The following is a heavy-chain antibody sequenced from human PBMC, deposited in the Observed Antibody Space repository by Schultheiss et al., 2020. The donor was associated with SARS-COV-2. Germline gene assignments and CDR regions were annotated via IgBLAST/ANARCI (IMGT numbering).Heavy chain of an antibody. J-gene: IGHJ2*01. CDR1: GFTFSSYE. CDR3: ARDQATTGDWYFAL. CDR2: ISSSGSTI. Sequence: GGSLRLSCAASGFTFSSYEMNWVRQAPGKGLEWVSYISSSGSTIYYADSVKGRFTISRDNAKNMLYLQMNSLRAEDTAVYYCARDQATTGDWYFALWGRGTLVTVSS. V-gene: IGHV3-48*03. D-gene: IGHD4-17*01.